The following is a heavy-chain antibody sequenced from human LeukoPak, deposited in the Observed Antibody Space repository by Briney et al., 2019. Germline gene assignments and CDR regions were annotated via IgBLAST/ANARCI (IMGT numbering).Heavy chain of an antibody. V-gene: IGHV3-30*02. D-gene: IGHD3-9*01. CDR3: AKTPASRFFDSRQYYFDY. CDR1: GFIFTDYG. J-gene: IGHJ4*02. Sequence: GGSLRLSCAASGFIFTDYGMHWVRQAPGKGLDWVAFIRYDEKNYYADSVKGRFTISRDNSRNTLYVQMNSLRAEDTAVYYCAKTPASRFFDSRQYYFDYWGQGTLVTVSS. CDR2: IRYDEKN.